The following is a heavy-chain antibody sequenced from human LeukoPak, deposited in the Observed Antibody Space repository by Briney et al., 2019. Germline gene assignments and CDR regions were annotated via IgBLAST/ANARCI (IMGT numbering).Heavy chain of an antibody. D-gene: IGHD2-2*01. CDR1: GFTFSSYS. CDR2: ISSSSSYI. Sequence: GGSLRLSCAASGFTFSSYSMNWVRQAPGEGLEWVSSISSSSSYIYYADSVKGRFTISRDNAKNSLYLQMNSLRAEDTAVYYCARGYCSSTSCYVGSDIWGQGTMVTVSS. CDR3: ARGYCSSTSCYVGSDI. V-gene: IGHV3-21*01. J-gene: IGHJ3*02.